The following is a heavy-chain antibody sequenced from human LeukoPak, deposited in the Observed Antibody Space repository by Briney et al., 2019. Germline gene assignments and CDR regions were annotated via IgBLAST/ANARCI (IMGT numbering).Heavy chain of an antibody. D-gene: IGHD3-22*01. J-gene: IGHJ4*02. Sequence: PSQTLSLTCAISGDSVSSNSAAWNWIRQSPSRGLEWLGRTYYRSKWYNDYAVSVKSRITINPDTSKNQFSLKLSSVTAADTAVYYCARGGWNKFDYWGQGTLVTVSS. CDR3: ARGGWNKFDY. CDR2: TYYRSKWYN. CDR1: GDSVSSNSAA. V-gene: IGHV6-1*01.